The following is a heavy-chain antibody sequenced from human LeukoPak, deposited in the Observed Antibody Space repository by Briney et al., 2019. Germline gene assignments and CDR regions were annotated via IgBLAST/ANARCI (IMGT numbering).Heavy chain of an antibody. CDR1: GFSLSTSGVG. CDR3: AHIHFGWFGELLFDY. J-gene: IGHJ4*02. V-gene: IGHV2-5*01. D-gene: IGHD3-10*01. Sequence: ESGPTLVKPTQTLTLTCTFSGFSLSTSGVGVGWIRQPPGKALEWLALIYWNDDKRYSPSLKSRLTITKDTSKNQVVLTMTNMDPVDTATYYCAHIHFGWFGELLFDYWGQGTLVTVSS. CDR2: IYWNDDK.